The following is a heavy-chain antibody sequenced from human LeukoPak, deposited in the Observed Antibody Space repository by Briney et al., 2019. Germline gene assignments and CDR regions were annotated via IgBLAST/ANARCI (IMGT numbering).Heavy chain of an antibody. J-gene: IGHJ6*03. Sequence: GASVKVSCKASGGTFSSYAIGWVRQVPGKGLEWMGIIYPGDSDTRYSPSFQGQVTISADKSISTAYLQWSSLKASDTAMYYCARHRGGGGYHHYYYYMDVWGKGTTVTVSS. CDR2: IYPGDSDT. V-gene: IGHV5-51*01. D-gene: IGHD3-22*01. CDR3: ARHRGGGGYHHYYYYMDV. CDR1: GGTFSSYA.